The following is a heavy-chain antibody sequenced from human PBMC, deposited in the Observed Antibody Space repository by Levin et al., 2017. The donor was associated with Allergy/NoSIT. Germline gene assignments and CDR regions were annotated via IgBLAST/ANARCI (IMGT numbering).Heavy chain of an antibody. V-gene: IGHV5-51*01. J-gene: IGHJ4*02. Sequence: KVSCKGSGYSFTSYWIGWVRQMPGKGLEWMGIINPGDSETRYSPSFQGQVTISADKSISTAFLQWSSLKASDTAMFYCARHLGRAYSSPFDYWGQGTLVTVSS. D-gene: IGHD6-13*01. CDR1: GYSFTSYW. CDR3: ARHLGRAYSSPFDY. CDR2: INPGDSET.